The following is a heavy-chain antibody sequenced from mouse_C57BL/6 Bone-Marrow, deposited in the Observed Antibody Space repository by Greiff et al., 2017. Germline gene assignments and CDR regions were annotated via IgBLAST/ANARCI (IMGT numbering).Heavy chain of an antibody. D-gene: IGHD2-5*01. CDR2: IYPRSGNT. Sequence: VQLQQSGAELARPGASVKLSCKASGYTFTSYGISWVKQRTGQGLEWIGEIYPRSGNTYYNEKFKGKATLTADKSSSTAYMELRSLTSEDSAVYFCASSYYSNYPGFAYWGQGTLVTVSA. CDR3: ASSYYSNYPGFAY. J-gene: IGHJ3*01. V-gene: IGHV1-81*01. CDR1: GYTFTSYG.